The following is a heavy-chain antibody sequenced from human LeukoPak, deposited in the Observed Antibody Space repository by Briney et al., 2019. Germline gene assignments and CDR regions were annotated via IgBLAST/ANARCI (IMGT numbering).Heavy chain of an antibody. CDR3: ATLLITGTTVFDY. Sequence: SETLSLTCAVYGGSFSGYYWSWIRQPPGKGLEWIGEINHSGSTNYNPSLKSRVTISVDTSKNQFSLKLSSVTAADTAVYYCATLLITGTTVFDYWGQGTLVTVSS. D-gene: IGHD1-7*01. J-gene: IGHJ4*02. CDR2: INHSGST. V-gene: IGHV4-34*01. CDR1: GGSFSGYY.